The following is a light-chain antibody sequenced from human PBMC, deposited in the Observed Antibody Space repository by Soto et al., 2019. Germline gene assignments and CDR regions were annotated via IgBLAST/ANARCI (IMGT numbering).Light chain of an antibody. CDR2: GAS. J-gene: IGKJ2*01. V-gene: IGKV3-20*01. CDR1: QSVSSSY. Sequence: EIVLTQSPGTLSLSPGERATLSCRASQSVSSSYLAWYQQKPGQAPRLLIYGASGRATGIPDRFSGSGSGTDLTITISRLEHEDFAVYYCQQYGSSPGYTFGQGTKLEIK. CDR3: QQYGSSPGYT.